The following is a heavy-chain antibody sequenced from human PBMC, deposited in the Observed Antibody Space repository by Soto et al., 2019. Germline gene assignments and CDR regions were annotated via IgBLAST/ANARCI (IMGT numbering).Heavy chain of an antibody. CDR2: ISFDGSDK. V-gene: IGHV3-30*18. CDR3: VKGSEVARQELDY. Sequence: QVQLVESGGGVVQPGRSLRLSCAASGFSFSNCGMHWVRQAPGKGLEWVAAISFDGSDKYYLESVKGRFTISGDNSKNTLFLQMNSLRVEDTAVYYCVKGSEVARQELDYWGQGTLVTVSS. D-gene: IGHD2-15*01. J-gene: IGHJ4*02. CDR1: GFSFSNCG.